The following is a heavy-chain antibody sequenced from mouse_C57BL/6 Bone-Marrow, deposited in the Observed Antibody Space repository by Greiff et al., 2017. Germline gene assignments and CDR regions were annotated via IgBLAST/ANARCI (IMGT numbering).Heavy chain of an antibody. D-gene: IGHD1-1*01. V-gene: IGHV5-6*02. Sequence: LEWVATISSGGSYTYYPDSVKGRFTISSDNAKNTLYLQMSSLKSEDTAMYYCARRGYYYGSSFYLDYWGQGTTLTVSS. CDR2: ISSGGSYT. CDR3: ARRGYYYGSSFYLDY. J-gene: IGHJ2*01.